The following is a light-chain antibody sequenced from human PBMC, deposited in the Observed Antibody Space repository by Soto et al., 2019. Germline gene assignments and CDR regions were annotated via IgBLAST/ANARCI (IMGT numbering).Light chain of an antibody. CDR2: EVT. V-gene: IGLV2-11*01. CDR1: SSDVGIYNY. CDR3: SSFTTSNTVV. Sequence: QSVLTQPRSVSGSPGQSVTISCTGTSSDVGIYNYVSWYQHHPGKAPKLMIYEVTNRPSGVSNRFSGSQSGNTASLTISGLQADDEADYYCSSFTTSNTVVFGGGTQLTVL. J-gene: IGLJ2*01.